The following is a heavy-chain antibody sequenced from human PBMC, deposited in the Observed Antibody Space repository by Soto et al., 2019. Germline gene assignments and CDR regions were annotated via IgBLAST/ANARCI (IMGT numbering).Heavy chain of an antibody. CDR1: GFTLSGLD. V-gene: IGHV3-73*01. CDR2: IKTKVEGYAT. CDR3: TRRYCSGGGCYSDFDF. J-gene: IGHJ4*02. D-gene: IGHD2-15*01. Sequence: CLRLSCAASGFTLSGLDIDWVRQASGEGLEWVGRIKTKVEGYATELAASVKGRFTISRDDPKNTAYLQMSSLKTEDTAVYYCTRRYCSGGGCYSDFDFWGQGTLVTVSS.